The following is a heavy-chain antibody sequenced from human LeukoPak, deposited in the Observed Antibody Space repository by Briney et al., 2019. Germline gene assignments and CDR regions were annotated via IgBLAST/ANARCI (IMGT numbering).Heavy chain of an antibody. D-gene: IGHD3-3*01. J-gene: IGHJ6*02. V-gene: IGHV3-23*01. CDR2: ISGSGGST. CDR1: GFTFSSYA. Sequence: GGSLRLSCAASGFTFSSYAMSWVRQAPGKGLEWVSAISGSGGSTYYADSVKGRFTISRDNSKNTLYLQMNSLRAEDTAVYYCARDLYYDFWSGYSTTYYYYGMDVWGQGTTVTVSS. CDR3: ARDLYYDFWSGYSTTYYYYGMDV.